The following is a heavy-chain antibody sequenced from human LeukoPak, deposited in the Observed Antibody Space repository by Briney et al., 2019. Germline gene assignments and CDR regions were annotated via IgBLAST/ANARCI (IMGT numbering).Heavy chain of an antibody. CDR3: AKDLGKVIAAAGTSGFDS. CDR2: INWDGGST. CDR1: GFNFDDYT. V-gene: IGHV3-43*01. D-gene: IGHD6-13*01. J-gene: IGHJ4*01. Sequence: GGSLRLSCAASGFNFDDYTMHWVRQIPGKSLEWVSLINWDGGSTFNADSVKGRFTISRDTRKNFLYLQMISLRTEDTALYYCAKDLGKVIAAAGTSGFDSWGRGTLVTVSS.